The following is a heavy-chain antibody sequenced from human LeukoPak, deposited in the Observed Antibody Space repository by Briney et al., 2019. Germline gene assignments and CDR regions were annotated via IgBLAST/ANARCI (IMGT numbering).Heavy chain of an antibody. D-gene: IGHD1-26*01. V-gene: IGHV3-66*01. Sequence: GGSLRLSCAASGFTLSSNYMSWVRQAPGKGLEWVSDIYSGGSTYYADSVKGRFTISRDNSKNTLYLQMNSLRAEDTAVYYCATSQGARDAFDIWGQGTMVTVSS. CDR1: GFTLSSNY. J-gene: IGHJ3*02. CDR2: IYSGGST. CDR3: ATSQGARDAFDI.